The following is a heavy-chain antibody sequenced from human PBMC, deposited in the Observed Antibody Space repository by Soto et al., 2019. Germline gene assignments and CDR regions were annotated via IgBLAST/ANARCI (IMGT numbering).Heavy chain of an antibody. CDR3: ARGLFRGDDDSGGWYYFDD. V-gene: IGHV4-34*01. D-gene: IGHD6-19*01. CDR2: INHSGST. CDR1: GGSFSGFS. Sequence: QVQLQQWGAGLLKPSETLSLTCAVYGGSFSGFSWTWIRQSPGKGLEWIGQINHSGSTIYNPSLKRRVTISVETSKNQFSLELSSVTAADTAGYYCARGLFRGDDDSGGWYYFDDWGQGTLVTVSS. J-gene: IGHJ4*02.